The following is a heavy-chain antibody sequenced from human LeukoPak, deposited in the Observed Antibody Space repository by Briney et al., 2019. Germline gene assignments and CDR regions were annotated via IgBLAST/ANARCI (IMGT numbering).Heavy chain of an antibody. J-gene: IGHJ4*02. D-gene: IGHD5-18*01. Sequence: PSETLSLTCAVSGGSISSGGYSWSWIRQPPGKGLEWIGYIYYSGSTNYNPSLKSRVTISLNTSKNQFSLKLSSVTAADTAVYYCARHEGGYSYGYPHYFDYWGQGTLVTVSS. V-gene: IGHV4-61*08. CDR3: ARHEGGYSYGYPHYFDY. CDR2: IYYSGST. CDR1: GGSISSGGYS.